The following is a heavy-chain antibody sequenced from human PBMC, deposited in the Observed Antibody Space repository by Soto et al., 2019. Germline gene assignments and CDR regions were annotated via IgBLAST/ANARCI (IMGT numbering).Heavy chain of an antibody. CDR1: GYSFTSYW. D-gene: IGHD2-2*03. Sequence: GESLKISCKGSGYSFTSYWIGWVRQMPGKGLEWMGIIYPGDSDTRYSPSFQGQVTISADKSISTAYLQWSSLKASDTAMYYCARSNGYCSSTSCYSPPNDFDYWGQGTLVTVSS. J-gene: IGHJ4*02. V-gene: IGHV5-51*01. CDR2: IYPGDSDT. CDR3: ARSNGYCSSTSCYSPPNDFDY.